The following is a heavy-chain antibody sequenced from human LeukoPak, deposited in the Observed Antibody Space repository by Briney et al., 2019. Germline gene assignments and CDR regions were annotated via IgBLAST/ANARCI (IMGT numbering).Heavy chain of an antibody. J-gene: IGHJ6*02. CDR3: ATLPTVTTHYYYYGMDV. CDR1: GYTLTELS. Sequence: VASVKVSCKVSGYTLTELSMHWVRQAPGKGLEWMGGFDPEDGETIYAQKFQGRVTMTEDTSTDTAYMELSSLRYEDTAVYYCATLPTVTTHYYYYGMDVWGQGTTVTVSS. V-gene: IGHV1-24*01. CDR2: FDPEDGET. D-gene: IGHD4-17*01.